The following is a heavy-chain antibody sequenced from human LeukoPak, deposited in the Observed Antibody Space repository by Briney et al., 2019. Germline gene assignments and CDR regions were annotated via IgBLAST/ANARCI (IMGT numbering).Heavy chain of an antibody. D-gene: IGHD5-18*01. CDR2: ISNNGGSS. CDR1: GFTFSAYA. J-gene: IGHJ4*02. Sequence: GGSLRLSCSASGFTFSAYAMYWVRQAPGKGLEYVSGISNNGGSSFYADSVKGRFTVSRDNSKNTLYLQMSSLRAEDTAVYYCARDLSPGGYSYGWDYWGQGTLVTVSS. V-gene: IGHV3-64D*09. CDR3: ARDLSPGGYSYGWDY.